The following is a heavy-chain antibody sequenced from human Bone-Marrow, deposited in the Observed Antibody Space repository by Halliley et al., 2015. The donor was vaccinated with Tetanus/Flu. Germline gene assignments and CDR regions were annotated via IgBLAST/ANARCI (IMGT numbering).Heavy chain of an antibody. CDR3: ARSLNGDYLAFFDH. V-gene: IGHV4-31*02. Sequence: WIGYIHHSGYTGYNPSLKSRVTISVDTSRDLFSLKLTSVTAADTAVYYCARSLNGDYLAFFDHWGQGSQVTVSS. CDR2: IHHSGYT. J-gene: IGHJ4*02. D-gene: IGHD4-17*01.